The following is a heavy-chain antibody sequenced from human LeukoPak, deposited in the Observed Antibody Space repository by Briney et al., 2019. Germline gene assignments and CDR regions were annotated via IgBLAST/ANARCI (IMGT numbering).Heavy chain of an antibody. V-gene: IGHV4-59*08. J-gene: IGHJ4*02. CDR3: ARHRYSGYLDDY. D-gene: IGHD5-12*01. Sequence: SETLSLTCTVSGGSISNYYWNWIRQPPGKGLEWIGRIYTSGSTNYNPSLKSRVTISVDTSKNQFSLKLSSVTAADTAVYYCARHRYSGYLDDYWGQGTLVTVSS. CDR1: GGSISNYY. CDR2: IYTSGST.